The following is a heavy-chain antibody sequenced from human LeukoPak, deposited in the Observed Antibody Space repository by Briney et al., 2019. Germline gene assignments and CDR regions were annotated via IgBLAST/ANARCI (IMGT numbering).Heavy chain of an antibody. J-gene: IGHJ3*02. Sequence: GGSRRLSCAASGFTFSSYAMSWVRQAPGKELEWVSAISGSGGSTYYADSVKGRFTISRDNSKNTLYLQMNSLRAEDTAVYYCARDREWELLSDDAFDIWGQGTMVTVSS. D-gene: IGHD1-26*01. V-gene: IGHV3-23*01. CDR2: ISGSGGST. CDR3: ARDREWELLSDDAFDI. CDR1: GFTFSSYA.